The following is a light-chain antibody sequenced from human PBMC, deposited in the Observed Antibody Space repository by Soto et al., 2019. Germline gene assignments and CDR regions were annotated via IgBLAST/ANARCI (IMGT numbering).Light chain of an antibody. CDR3: QQYNNWPWT. V-gene: IGKV3-15*01. Sequence: EIVMTQSPSTLSVSPVVRSTLSFMASQSISDTLAWYQQKPGQAPRLLIYSASRGATGFPARFSGSGSGTDFTLTISSLQSEDFAVYYCQQYNNWPWTFGQGTKVDIK. J-gene: IGKJ1*01. CDR2: SAS. CDR1: QSISDT.